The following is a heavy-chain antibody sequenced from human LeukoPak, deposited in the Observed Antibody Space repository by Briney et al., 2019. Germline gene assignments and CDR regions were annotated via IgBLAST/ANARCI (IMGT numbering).Heavy chain of an antibody. CDR3: ARDRRGYCRGGICPLFEY. J-gene: IGHJ4*02. Sequence: PSETLSLTCAVSGYSISSGYYWGWIRQPPGEGLQWIGTIFRSGTSYYNPPLKSRVTLSVDTSNNQFSLHLTSVTAADTAVYYCARDRRGYCRGGICPLFEYWGQGILVTVSS. D-gene: IGHD2-15*01. CDR1: GYSISSGYY. CDR2: IFRSGTS. V-gene: IGHV4-38-2*02.